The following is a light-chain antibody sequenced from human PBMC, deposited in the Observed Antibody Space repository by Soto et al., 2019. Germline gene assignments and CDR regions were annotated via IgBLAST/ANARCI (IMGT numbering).Light chain of an antibody. V-gene: IGKV3-15*01. CDR3: QQYNNWPTFT. Sequence: EIVITQSPAILSVSPGERATLSCRASQSVSSNLAWYQQKPGQAPRLLIYGASTRANGIPARFSGSGSGTEFTLTISSLQSEDFAVYDCQQYNNWPTFTFGQGTRLEIK. CDR2: GAS. J-gene: IGKJ5*01. CDR1: QSVSSN.